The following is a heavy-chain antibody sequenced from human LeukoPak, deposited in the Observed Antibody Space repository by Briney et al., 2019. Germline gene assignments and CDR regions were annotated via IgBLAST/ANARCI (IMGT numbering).Heavy chain of an antibody. Sequence: GGSLRLSCAASGFTFSSYGMHWVRQAPGKGLEWVAVIWYGGSNKYYADSVKGRFTISRDNSKNTLYLQMNSLRAEDTAVYYRAKDIAGYDLVYWGQGTLVTVSS. CDR2: IWYGGSNK. CDR3: AKDIAGYDLVY. V-gene: IGHV3-30*02. D-gene: IGHD5-12*01. J-gene: IGHJ4*02. CDR1: GFTFSSYG.